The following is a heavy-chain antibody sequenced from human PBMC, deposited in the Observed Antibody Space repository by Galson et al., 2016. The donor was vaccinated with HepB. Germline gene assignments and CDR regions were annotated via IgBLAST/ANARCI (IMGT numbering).Heavy chain of an antibody. V-gene: IGHV2-70*01. CDR2: IDWDDRK. CDR3: ARIRYVPESRNDYHYYGMDV. Sequence: PALVKPTQTLTLTCTFSGFSLATSGMCVTWIRQPPGKALEWLALIDWDDRKNYSTSLKTRLTISRNTSKNQVVFTMTNMDPVDTGTYYWARIRYVPESRNDYHYYGMDVWGQGTTVIVSS. D-gene: IGHD1-14*01. J-gene: IGHJ6*02. CDR1: GFSLATSGMC.